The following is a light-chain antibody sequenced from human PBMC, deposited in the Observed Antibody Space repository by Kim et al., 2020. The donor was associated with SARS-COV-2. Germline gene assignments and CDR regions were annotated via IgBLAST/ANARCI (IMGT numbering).Light chain of an antibody. V-gene: IGLV3-19*01. CDR3: NSRDSSGNHYV. Sequence: ALRYTVRITCQGDSLRSYYASWYQQKPGQAPVLVIYGKNNRPSGIPDRFSGSSSGNTASLTITGAQAEDEADYYCNSRDSSGNHYVFGTGTKVTVL. CDR2: GKN. CDR1: SLRSYY. J-gene: IGLJ1*01.